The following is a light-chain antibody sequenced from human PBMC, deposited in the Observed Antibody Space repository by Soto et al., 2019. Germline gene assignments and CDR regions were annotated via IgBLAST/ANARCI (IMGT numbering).Light chain of an antibody. CDR3: QQYGNSPLT. J-gene: IGKJ4*01. V-gene: IGKV3-20*01. CDR2: GAS. Sequence: EIVLTQSPGTLSLSPGERATLSCRASQSVSSSSYLAWYQQKPGQAPRLLIYGASSRATGIPDRFSGSGSGTDFTLTISRLEPDDFAVYYCQQYGNSPLTFGGGTKVEIK. CDR1: QSVSSSSY.